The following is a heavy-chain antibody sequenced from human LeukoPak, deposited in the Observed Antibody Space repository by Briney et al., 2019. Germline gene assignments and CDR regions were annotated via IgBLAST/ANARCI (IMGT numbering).Heavy chain of an antibody. CDR2: INPNSGGT. CDR1: GYIFTDYY. V-gene: IGHV1/OR15-1*04. Sequence: ASMKVSCKASGYIFTDYYMHWVRQAPGQELGWMGRINPNSGGTNYAQKFQGRVTITADESTSTAYMELSSLRSEDTAVYYCARVTEDWFDPWGQGTLVTVSS. CDR3: ARVTEDWFDP. J-gene: IGHJ5*02.